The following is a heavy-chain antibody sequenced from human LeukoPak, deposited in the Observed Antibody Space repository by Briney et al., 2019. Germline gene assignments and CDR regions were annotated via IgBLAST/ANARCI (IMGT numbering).Heavy chain of an antibody. D-gene: IGHD6-19*01. CDR3: ATDRSGWYFVYYY. V-gene: IGHV1-24*01. CDR2: FDPEDGET. CDR1: GYTLTELS. Sequence: ASVTVSCTVSGYTLTELSMHWVRQAPGKGLEWMGGFDPEDGETIYAQRVQGRVTMTEDTSTDTAYMELSSLRSEDTAVYYCATDRSGWYFVYYYWGQGTLVTVSS. J-gene: IGHJ4*02.